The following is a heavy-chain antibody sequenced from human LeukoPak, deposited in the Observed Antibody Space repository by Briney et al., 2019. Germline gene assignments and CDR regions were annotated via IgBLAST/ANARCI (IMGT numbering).Heavy chain of an antibody. V-gene: IGHV1-8*01. Sequence: GASVKVSCKASGYTFTSYDINWVRQATGQGLEWMGWMSSNSGNTGYAQKFQGRVTMTRNTSISTAYMELSSLRSEDTAVYYCAIERSSWSYYYYYYMDVWGKGTTVTVSS. D-gene: IGHD6-13*01. CDR2: MSSNSGNT. CDR3: AIERSSWSYYYYYYMDV. J-gene: IGHJ6*03. CDR1: GYTFTSYD.